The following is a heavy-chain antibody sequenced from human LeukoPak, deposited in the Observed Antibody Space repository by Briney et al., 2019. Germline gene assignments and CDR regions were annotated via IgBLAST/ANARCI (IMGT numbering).Heavy chain of an antibody. CDR2: ISGSGGST. J-gene: IGHJ6*02. V-gene: IGHV3-23*01. CDR3: AKDCSSTSCYGGYYYYYYGMDV. CDR1: GFTFSSYA. Sequence: PGGSLRLSCAASGFTFSSYAMSWVRQAPGKGLEWVSAISGSGGSTYYADSVKGRFTISRDNSKNTLYLQMNSLRAEDTAVYYCAKDCSSTSCYGGYYYYYYGMDVWGQGTTVTVSS. D-gene: IGHD2-2*01.